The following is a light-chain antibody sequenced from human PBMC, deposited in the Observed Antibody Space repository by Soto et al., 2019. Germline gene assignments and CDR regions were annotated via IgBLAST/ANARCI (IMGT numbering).Light chain of an antibody. J-gene: IGLJ3*02. V-gene: IGLV4-69*01. CDR1: SGHSTYA. Sequence: QSVLTQSPSASASLGASVKLTCTLSSGHSTYAIAWHQQQPEKGPRYLMKLDSDGSHSKGDGIPDRFSGSSSGAERYLTIPSLQSEEEADYYCQTWGTGIQVFGGGTKLTVL. CDR2: LDSDGSH. CDR3: QTWGTGIQV.